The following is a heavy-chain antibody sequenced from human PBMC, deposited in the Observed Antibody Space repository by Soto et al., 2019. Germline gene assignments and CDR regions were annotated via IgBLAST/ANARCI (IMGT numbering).Heavy chain of an antibody. V-gene: IGHV5-51*01. CDR2: IYPGDSDT. J-gene: IGHJ6*02. D-gene: IGHD2-2*01. Sequence: GEALKISCKGSGYSFTSYWIGWVRQMPGKGLEWMGIIYPGDSDTRYSPSFQGQVTISADKSISTAYLQWSSLKASDTAMYYCARRLGYCSSTSCYEYYYGMDVWGQGTTVTVSS. CDR3: ARRLGYCSSTSCYEYYYGMDV. CDR1: GYSFTSYW.